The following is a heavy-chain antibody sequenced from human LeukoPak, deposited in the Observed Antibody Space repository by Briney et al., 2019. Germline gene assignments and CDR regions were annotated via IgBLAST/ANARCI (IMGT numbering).Heavy chain of an antibody. CDR2: IYSSGST. V-gene: IGHV4-59*01. J-gene: IGHJ3*02. D-gene: IGHD4-17*01. Sequence: SGTLSLTCTVSGGSICSYYCSWFRRPPGKGVEWIGYIYSSGSTNYNPSLKSRVTISVDTHKNHSSLKLSSVTAADTAVYYCARTTVTTSAAFDIWGQGTMVTVSS. CDR1: GGSICSYY. CDR3: ARTTVTTSAAFDI.